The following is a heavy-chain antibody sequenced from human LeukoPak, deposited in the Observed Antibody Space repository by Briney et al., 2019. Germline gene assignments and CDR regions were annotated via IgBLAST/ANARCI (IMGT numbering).Heavy chain of an antibody. CDR1: GFTFSSYV. CDR2: ISYDGSHK. J-gene: IGHJ4*02. D-gene: IGHD4-17*01. V-gene: IGHV3-30*18. CDR3: AKDQATVAKDY. Sequence: GRSLRLSCAASGFTFSSYVMYWVRQAPGKGLEWVALISYDGSHKEYADSVKGRFTVSRDNSKITLYLQMNSLRAEDTAVYYCAKDQATVAKDYWGQGTLVTVSS.